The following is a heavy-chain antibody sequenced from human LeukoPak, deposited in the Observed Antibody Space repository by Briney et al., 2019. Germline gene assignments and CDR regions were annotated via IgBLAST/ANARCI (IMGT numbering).Heavy chain of an antibody. CDR2: IQEDGSAT. Sequence: GGSLRLSRAASGFIFSNYYMGWVRQAPGKGLEWVANIQEDGSATYYVDYVKGRFTISRSNAKNSLDLQMNSLRAEDTAVYFCARRKEVQTTFDCWGQGTLVTVSS. CDR1: GFIFSNYY. V-gene: IGHV3-7*01. D-gene: IGHD1-14*01. CDR3: ARRKEVQTTFDC. J-gene: IGHJ4*02.